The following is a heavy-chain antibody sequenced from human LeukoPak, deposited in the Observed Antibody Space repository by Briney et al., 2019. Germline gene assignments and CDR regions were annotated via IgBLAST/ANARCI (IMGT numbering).Heavy chain of an antibody. D-gene: IGHD6-13*01. Sequence: GASVKVSCKASGYSFTNYYMHWVRQAPGQGLEWMGAINPNDGTTSYTQKVQGRVTMTRDTSTNTVFMELTSLRPEDTAVYYCARGIAMAAVGTQIVYWGQGTLVTVSS. CDR2: INPNDGTT. V-gene: IGHV1-46*01. J-gene: IGHJ4*02. CDR1: GYSFTNYY. CDR3: ARGIAMAAVGTQIVY.